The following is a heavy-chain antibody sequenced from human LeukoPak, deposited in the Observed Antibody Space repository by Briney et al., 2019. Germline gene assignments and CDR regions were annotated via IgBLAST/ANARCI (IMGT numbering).Heavy chain of an antibody. J-gene: IGHJ4*02. CDR2: INWDGTNT. CDR3: KDLSSNWLSFDY. V-gene: IGHV3-20*04. Sequence: PGGSLRLSCVASGGTLGDYGMSWVRQPPGKGLEWVSGINWDGTNTHYADSVKGRFTIARDNAENSLYLQMNSLTDADTAFYCVKDLSSNWLSFDYWGRGTLVTVSS. D-gene: IGHD1-1*01. CDR1: GGTLGDYG.